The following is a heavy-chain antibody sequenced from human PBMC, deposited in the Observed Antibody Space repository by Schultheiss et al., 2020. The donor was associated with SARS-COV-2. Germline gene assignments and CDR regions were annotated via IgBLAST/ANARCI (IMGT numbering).Heavy chain of an antibody. CDR3: AKPPPSSGFHPYYFDY. V-gene: IGHV3-7*05. Sequence: GGSLRLSCAASGFTFSSYAMSWVRQAPGKGLEWVANIKQDGSEKYYVDSVKGRFTISRDNAKNSLYLQMNSLRAEDTAVYYCAKPPPSSGFHPYYFDYWGQGTLVTVSS. D-gene: IGHD6-19*01. J-gene: IGHJ4*02. CDR1: GFTFSSYA. CDR2: IKQDGSEK.